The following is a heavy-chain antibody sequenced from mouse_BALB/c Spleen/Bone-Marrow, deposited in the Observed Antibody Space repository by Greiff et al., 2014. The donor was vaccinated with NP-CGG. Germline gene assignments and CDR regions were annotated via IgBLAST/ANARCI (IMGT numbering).Heavy chain of an antibody. J-gene: IGHJ4*01. Sequence: EVQLQQSGAELVKPGASVKLSCTASGFNIKDTYMHWVKQRPEQGLEWIGRIDPAXGXXXXXXXXQXXAXXTADASSNTAYLQLSSLTSEDTAVYYCARWEYYAMDYWGQGTSVTVSS. CDR1: GFNIKDTY. CDR2: IDPAXGXX. D-gene: IGHD4-1*01. V-gene: IGHV14-3*02. CDR3: ARWEYYAMDY.